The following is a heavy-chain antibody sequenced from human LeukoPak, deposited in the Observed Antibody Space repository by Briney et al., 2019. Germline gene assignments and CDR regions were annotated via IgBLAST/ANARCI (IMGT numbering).Heavy chain of an antibody. J-gene: IGHJ4*02. D-gene: IGHD5-18*01. CDR1: GFTFDDSA. V-gene: IGHV3-9*01. Sequence: GRSLRLSCAASGFTFDDSAMHWVRHAPGKGLEWVSGISWNSGDIGYADSVKGRFTISRDNAKNSLFLQMNKLRAEDTALYYCAKVSGYSYGYFDYWGQGTLVTVSA. CDR3: AKVSGYSYGYFDY. CDR2: ISWNSGDI.